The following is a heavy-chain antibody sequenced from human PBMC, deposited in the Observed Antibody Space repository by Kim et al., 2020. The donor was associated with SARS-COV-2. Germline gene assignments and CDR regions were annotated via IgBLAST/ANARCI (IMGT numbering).Heavy chain of an antibody. D-gene: IGHD5-12*01. CDR3: ARDGAPRSGYDTTTVA. V-gene: IGHV3-11*04. CDR1: GFTFSDYY. CDR2: ISSSGSTI. Sequence: GGSRLSCAASGFTFSDYYMSWIRQAPGKGLEWVSYISSSGSTIYYADSVKGRFTISRDNAKNSLYLQMNSLRAEDTAVYYCARDGAPRSGYDTTTVAWGQGTLVTVSS. J-gene: IGHJ4*02.